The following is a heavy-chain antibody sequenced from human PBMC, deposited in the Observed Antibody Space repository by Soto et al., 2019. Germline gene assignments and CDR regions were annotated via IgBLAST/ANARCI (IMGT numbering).Heavy chain of an antibody. V-gene: IGHV4-59*01. D-gene: IGHD3-3*01. CDR3: ARIGREDFWSGYGNRPMDV. J-gene: IGHJ6*02. CDR2: IYYSGST. CDR1: GGSISSYY. Sequence: SETLSLTCTVSGGSISSYYWSRIRQPPGKGLEWIGYIYYSGSTNYNPSLKSRVTISVDTSKNQFSLKLSSVTAADTAVYYCARIGREDFWSGYGNRPMDVWGQGTTVTVSS.